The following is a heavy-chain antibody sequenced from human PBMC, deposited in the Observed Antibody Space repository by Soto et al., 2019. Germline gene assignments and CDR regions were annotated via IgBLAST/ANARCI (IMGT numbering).Heavy chain of an antibody. J-gene: IGHJ4*02. V-gene: IGHV4-59*01. CDR3: ARDSGYSGYHPGFDY. Sequence: PSETLSLTCTVSGGSISTYYWSWIRQPPGKGLEWIGYIYYSGSTNYNPSLKSRVTISVDTSKNQFSLKLSSVTAADTAVYYCARDSGYSGYHPGFDYWGQGTLVTVSS. CDR2: IYYSGST. D-gene: IGHD5-12*01. CDR1: GGSISTYY.